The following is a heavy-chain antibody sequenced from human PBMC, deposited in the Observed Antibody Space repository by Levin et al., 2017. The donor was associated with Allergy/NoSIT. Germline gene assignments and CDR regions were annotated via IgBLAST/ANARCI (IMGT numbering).Heavy chain of an antibody. J-gene: IGHJ4*02. D-gene: IGHD4-23*01. CDR3: ARGAKGWELTVRADS. Sequence: GGSLRLSCTASTFTFSDYYMSWIRQAPGKGLEWVSYIGPSGTPVSYADSVKGRFTVSRDNAKNSLYLQMNSLRDKDTAVDFCARGAKGWELTVRADSWGQGTLVTVSS. V-gene: IGHV3-11*01. CDR2: IGPSGTPV. CDR1: TFTFSDYY.